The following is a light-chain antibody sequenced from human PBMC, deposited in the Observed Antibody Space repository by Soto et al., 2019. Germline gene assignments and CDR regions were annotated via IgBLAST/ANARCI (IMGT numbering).Light chain of an antibody. CDR2: AAS. V-gene: IGKV3-20*01. CDR1: QSVTGTY. CDR3: QQYGRSIT. J-gene: IGKJ4*01. Sequence: EIVLTQSPGTLSLSPGERAALSCRASQSVTGTYLAWYQQKPGQAPRLLIYAASSRATGIPDRFSGSGSGIDFTLIISRLEPEDFAVYYCQQYGRSITFGGGTKVEIK.